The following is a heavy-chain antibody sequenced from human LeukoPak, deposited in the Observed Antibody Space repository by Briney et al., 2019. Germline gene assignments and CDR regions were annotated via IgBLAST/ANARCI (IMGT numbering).Heavy chain of an antibody. CDR1: GGSINNFY. V-gene: IGHV4-59*01. J-gene: IGHJ5*02. D-gene: IGHD6-6*01. CDR3: ARLSSLANIAARGRTWLDP. CDR2: IYYSGST. Sequence: PSETLSLTCTVSGGSINNFYWTWIRQPPGKGLEWIGHIYYSGSTNYSPSLKSRVPISVDTSKNQFSLKLSSVTAADTAVYYCARLSSLANIAARGRTWLDPWGQGSLVTVSS.